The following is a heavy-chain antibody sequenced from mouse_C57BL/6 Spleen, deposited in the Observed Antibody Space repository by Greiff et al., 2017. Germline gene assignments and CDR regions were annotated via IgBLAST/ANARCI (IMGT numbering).Heavy chain of an antibody. CDR3: AREDGGYFDV. Sequence: EVQRVESEGGLVQPGSSMKLSCTASGFTFSDYYMAWVRQVPEKGLEWVANINYDGSSTYYLDSLKSRFIISRDNAKNILYLQMSSLKSEDTATYYCAREDGGYFDVWGTGTTVTVSS. J-gene: IGHJ1*03. CDR1: GFTFSDYY. V-gene: IGHV5-16*01. CDR2: INYDGSST.